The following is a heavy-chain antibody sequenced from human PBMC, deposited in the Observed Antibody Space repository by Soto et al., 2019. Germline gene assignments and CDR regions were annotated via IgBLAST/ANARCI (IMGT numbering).Heavy chain of an antibody. Sequence: SETLSLTCTVSGGSISSSSYYWGWIRQPPGKGLEWIGSIYYSGSTYYNPSLKSRVTISVDTSKNQFSLRLSSVTAADTAVYYCARGFGSGGSGVDLGMDVWGQGTTVTVSS. D-gene: IGHD3-10*01. CDR2: IYYSGST. CDR1: GGSISSSSYY. V-gene: IGHV4-39*01. CDR3: ARGFGSGGSGVDLGMDV. J-gene: IGHJ6*02.